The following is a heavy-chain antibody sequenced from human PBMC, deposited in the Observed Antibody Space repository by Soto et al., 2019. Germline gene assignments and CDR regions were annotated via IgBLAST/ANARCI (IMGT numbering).Heavy chain of an antibody. J-gene: IGHJ4*02. Sequence: PSETLSLTCSFSGDSVTSHYLTWIRQSPEKGLEWIGYIYYSGSTNYNPSLKSRVTISLDTSKNQFSLKLSSVTAADTAVYYCVAGGYSGYDFDYWGQGTLVTVPQ. D-gene: IGHD5-12*01. CDR1: GDSVTSHY. V-gene: IGHV4-59*02. CDR2: IYYSGST. CDR3: VAGGYSGYDFDY.